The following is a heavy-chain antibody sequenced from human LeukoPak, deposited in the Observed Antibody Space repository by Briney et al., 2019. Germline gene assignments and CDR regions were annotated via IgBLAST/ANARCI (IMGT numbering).Heavy chain of an antibody. D-gene: IGHD2-2*01. CDR3: ARGEADIVVVPAAIIRDF. CDR2: INPNSGGP. CDR1: GYTFTGYY. J-gene: IGHJ4*02. Sequence: ASVKVSCKASGYTFTGYYIHWVRQAPGQGLEWMGWINPNSGGPHYAQKFQGRVTMTRDTSISTAYMELSSLRRDDTAVYYCARGEADIVVVPAAIIRDFWGQGTLVTVSS. V-gene: IGHV1-2*02.